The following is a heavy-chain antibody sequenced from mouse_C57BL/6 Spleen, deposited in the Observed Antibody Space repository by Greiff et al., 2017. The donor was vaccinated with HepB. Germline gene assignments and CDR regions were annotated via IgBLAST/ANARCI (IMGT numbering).Heavy chain of an antibody. D-gene: IGHD3-2*02. CDR3: ARGSSGDY. CDR2: IYTGDGDT. Sequence: QVQLQQSGPELVKPGASVKISCKASGYAFSSSWMNWVKQRPGKGLEWIGRIYTGDGDTNYNGKFTGKATLTADKSSSKAYMQLSSLTSEDAAVYFCARGSSGDYWGEGTTLTVSS. V-gene: IGHV1-82*01. CDR1: GYAFSSSW. J-gene: IGHJ2*01.